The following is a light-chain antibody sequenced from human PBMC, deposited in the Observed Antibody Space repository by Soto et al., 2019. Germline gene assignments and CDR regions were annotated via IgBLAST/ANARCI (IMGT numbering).Light chain of an antibody. V-gene: IGKV3-20*01. CDR3: QRYXXSPFP. J-gene: IGKJ2*01. CDR1: QSVSSTY. CDR2: GAS. Sequence: EIVLTQSPGTLSLSPGERATLSCRASQSVSSTYLAWYQQKPGQAPRLLIYGASSRATGIPDRFSGSGSGTDFTLTISRXAXEDXXVYXXQRYXXSPFPFGQGTKLEIK.